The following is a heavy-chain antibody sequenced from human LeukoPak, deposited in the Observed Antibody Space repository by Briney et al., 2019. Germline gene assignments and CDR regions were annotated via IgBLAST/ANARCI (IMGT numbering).Heavy chain of an antibody. CDR3: ARPSGTYPDFDS. V-gene: IGHV1-2*02. CDR1: GYTFTAYY. D-gene: IGHD1-1*01. Sequence: ASVKVSCKASGYTFTAYYMHWARQAPGQGLEWMGWINPDSGGTNYAQKFQGRVTMTRDTSINTAYMELSRLSSDDTAVYYCARPSGTYPDFDSWGQGTLVTVSS. J-gene: IGHJ4*02. CDR2: INPDSGGT.